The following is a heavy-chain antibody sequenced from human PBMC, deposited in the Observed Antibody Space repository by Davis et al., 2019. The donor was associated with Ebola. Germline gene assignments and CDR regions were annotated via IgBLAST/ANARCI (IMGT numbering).Heavy chain of an antibody. CDR2: ISGSGGST. Sequence: GESLKISCAASGFTFSSYAMHWVRQAPGKGLEWVSAISGSGGSTYYADSVKGRFTISRDNSKNTLYLQMNSLRAEDTAVYYCAKDAESAYYMDVWGKGTTVTVSS. CDR3: AKDAESAYYMDV. V-gene: IGHV3-23*01. CDR1: GFTFSSYA. J-gene: IGHJ6*03.